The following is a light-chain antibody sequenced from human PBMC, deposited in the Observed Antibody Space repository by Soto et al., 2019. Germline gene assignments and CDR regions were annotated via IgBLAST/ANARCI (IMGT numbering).Light chain of an antibody. CDR2: EVG. CDR3: SSHATTSSLHV. V-gene: IGLV2-14*01. J-gene: IGLJ1*01. Sequence: QSALTQPASVSGSPGQSITISCTGTSSDFGTSNYVSWYQLHPGKAPKLLIFEVGYRPSEVSNRFSGSKSGNTASLTIVGLQAEDEADYYCSSHATTSSLHVFGTGTQLTVL. CDR1: SSDFGTSNY.